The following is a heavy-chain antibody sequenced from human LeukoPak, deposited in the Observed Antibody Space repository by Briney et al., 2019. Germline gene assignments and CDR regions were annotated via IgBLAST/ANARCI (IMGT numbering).Heavy chain of an antibody. CDR2: INHNGDVN. J-gene: IGHJ6*02. V-gene: IGHV3-7*03. CDR1: GFTFSSYW. Sequence: GGSLRLSCAASGFTFSSYWMNWARQAPGKGLEWVASINHNGDVNYYVDSVKGRFTISRDNAKNSLYLQMSNLRAEDTAVYYCARGGGLDVWGQGATVTVSS. D-gene: IGHD3-16*01. CDR3: ARGGGLDV.